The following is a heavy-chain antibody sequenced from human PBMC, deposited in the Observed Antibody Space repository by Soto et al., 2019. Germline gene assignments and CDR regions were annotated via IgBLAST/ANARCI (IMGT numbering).Heavy chain of an antibody. CDR1: GFTFSSYV. CDR2: ISGGGGST. D-gene: IGHD2-21*01. CDR3: AKGVIFSGYYYYYMDV. Sequence: EVQVLESGGGLVQPGGSLRLSCAASGFTFSSYVMSWVRQAPGKGLEWVSSISGGGGSTFYADSVKGRFTISRDNSKHTLYLQMNSLRAEDTAVYYCAKGVIFSGYYYYYMDVWGKGTTVTVSS. J-gene: IGHJ6*03. V-gene: IGHV3-23*01.